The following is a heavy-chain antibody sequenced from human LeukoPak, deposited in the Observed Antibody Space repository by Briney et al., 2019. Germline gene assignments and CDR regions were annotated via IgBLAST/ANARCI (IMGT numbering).Heavy chain of an antibody. CDR3: AKDQGDIVVVVAATDY. V-gene: IGHV3-23*01. CDR2: ISGSGGST. CDR1: GFTFSSYA. J-gene: IGHJ4*02. Sequence: GGSLRLSCAASGFTFSSYAMSWVRQAPGKGLEWVSAISGSGGSTYYADSVKGRFTISRDNSKNTLYLQMNSLRAEDTAVHYCAKDQGDIVVVVAATDYWGQGTLVTVSS. D-gene: IGHD2-15*01.